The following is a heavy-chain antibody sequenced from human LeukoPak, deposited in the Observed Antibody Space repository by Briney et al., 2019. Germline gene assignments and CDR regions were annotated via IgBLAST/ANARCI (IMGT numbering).Heavy chain of an antibody. J-gene: IGHJ4*02. V-gene: IGHV4-34*01. CDR3: ARAYCSGGSCGVTNGLDY. D-gene: IGHD2-15*01. CDR2: INHSGST. Sequence: MPSETLSLTCAVYGGSFSGYYWSWIRQPPGKGLEWIGEINHSGSTNYNPSLKSRVTISVDTSKNQFSLKLSSVTAADTAVYYCARAYCSGGSCGVTNGLDYWGQGTLVTVSS. CDR1: GGSFSGYY.